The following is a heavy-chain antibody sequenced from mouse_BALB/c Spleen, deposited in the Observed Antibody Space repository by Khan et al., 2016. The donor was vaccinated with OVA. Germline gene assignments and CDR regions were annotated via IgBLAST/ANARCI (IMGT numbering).Heavy chain of an antibody. J-gene: IGHJ3*01. D-gene: IGHD2-14*01. V-gene: IGHV1-4*01. CDR2: INHSNGYT. CDR1: GYTFTTYT. CDR3: AREGAYYRSDGWFSY. Sequence: QVQLKESGAELARPGASVKMSCKASGYTFTTYTMHWVKQRPGQGLEWIGYINHSNGYTNYNQKFKDKSTLTADKSSSTAYMQLSSLTSDYSAVYYCAREGAYYRSDGWFSYWGQGTLVTISA.